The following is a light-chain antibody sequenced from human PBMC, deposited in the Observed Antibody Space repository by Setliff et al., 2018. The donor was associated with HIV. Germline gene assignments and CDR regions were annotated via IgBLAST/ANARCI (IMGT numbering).Light chain of an antibody. CDR3: CSYTSSLACV. Sequence: QSALTQPASVSGSPGQSITLSCTGTSSDVGSYNFVSWYQQHPGRAPKLMIYDVTKRPSGVSDRFSGSKSGNTASLTISGLQTEDEADYYCCSYTSSLACVFGTGTKVTVL. CDR1: SSDVGSYNF. V-gene: IGLV2-14*03. J-gene: IGLJ1*01. CDR2: DVT.